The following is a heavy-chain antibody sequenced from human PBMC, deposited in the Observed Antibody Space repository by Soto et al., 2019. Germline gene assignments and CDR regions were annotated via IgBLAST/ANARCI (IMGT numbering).Heavy chain of an antibody. V-gene: IGHV4-39*02. CDR3: ARDRPRRDAFDI. CDR2: IYYSGST. Sequence: PSETLSLTCTVSGGSISSSSYYWGWIRQPPGKGLEWIGSIYYSGSTYYNPSLKSRVTISVDTSKNQFSLKLSSVTAADTAVYYCARDRPRRDAFDIWGQGTIVTVSS. CDR1: GGSISSSSYY. J-gene: IGHJ3*02.